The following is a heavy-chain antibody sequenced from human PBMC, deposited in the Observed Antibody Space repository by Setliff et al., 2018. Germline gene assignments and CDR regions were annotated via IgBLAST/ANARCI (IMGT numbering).Heavy chain of an antibody. D-gene: IGHD2-2*01. J-gene: IGHJ5*02. Sequence: GGSLRLSCAASGFSFDDYAMHWVRQAPGKGLEWVSGISWNSDTIGYADSVKGRFTISRDNAKKSPYLQMNSLRAEDTAKYFCAKDRWGYADPWGQGTLVTVSS. CDR2: ISWNSDTI. CDR1: GFSFDDYA. CDR3: AKDRWGYADP. V-gene: IGHV3-9*01.